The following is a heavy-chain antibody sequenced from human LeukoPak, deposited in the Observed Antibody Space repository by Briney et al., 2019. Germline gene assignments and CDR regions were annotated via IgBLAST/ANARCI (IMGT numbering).Heavy chain of an antibody. CDR1: GGSIGGHTFY. V-gene: IGHV4-39*01. CDR2: IYYNGNT. J-gene: IGHJ3*02. D-gene: IGHD6-19*01. CDR3: ARLTALAGHRGAFDI. Sequence: KASETLSLTCNVSGGSIGGHTFYWDWIRQPPGKGLEWIATIYYNGNTFYNPSLKSRVAISIDMSKSQFSLHLSSVTAADTAIYYCARLTALAGHRGAFDIWGPGTMVTVSS.